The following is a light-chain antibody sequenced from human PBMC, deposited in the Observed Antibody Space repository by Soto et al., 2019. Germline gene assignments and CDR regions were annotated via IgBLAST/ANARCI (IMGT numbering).Light chain of an antibody. CDR2: DAS. Sequence: EVVLTQSPGTLSLSPGERATLSCRASQSVSSYLAWYQQKFGQAPRLLIYDASSRATGIPDRFSGSGSGTDFTLTISRLEPEDFAVYYCQQYARSRTFGPGTKVDIK. CDR1: QSVSSY. CDR3: QQYARSRT. V-gene: IGKV3-20*01. J-gene: IGKJ3*01.